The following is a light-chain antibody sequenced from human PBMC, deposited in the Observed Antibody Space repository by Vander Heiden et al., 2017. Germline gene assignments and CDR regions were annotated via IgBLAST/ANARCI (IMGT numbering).Light chain of an antibody. V-gene: IGKV1-9*01. CDR3: QQLESSPLFN. CDR2: SAS. J-gene: IGKJ3*01. Sequence: DIQLTQSPSFLSASVGDRVTITCRASQGIGSCLAWYQQKPGKAPKLLIYSASTLRSGVPSRFSGNGSGTDFTLTISSLQPEDFATYYCQQLESSPLFNFGHRTTVDIK. CDR1: QGIGSC.